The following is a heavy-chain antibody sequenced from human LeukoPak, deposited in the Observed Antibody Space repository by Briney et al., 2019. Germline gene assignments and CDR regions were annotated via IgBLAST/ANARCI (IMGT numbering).Heavy chain of an antibody. J-gene: IGHJ4*02. CDR1: GFTFSSYS. V-gene: IGHV3-21*01. CDR2: ISSSSSYI. D-gene: IGHD1-20*01. Sequence: PGGSLRLSCAASGFTFSSYSMNWVRQAPGKGLEWVSSISSSSSYIYYADSVKGRFTISRDNAKNSLYLQMNSLSDDDTAVYSCARITSFYYFDYWGQGTLVTVSS. CDR3: ARITSFYYFDY.